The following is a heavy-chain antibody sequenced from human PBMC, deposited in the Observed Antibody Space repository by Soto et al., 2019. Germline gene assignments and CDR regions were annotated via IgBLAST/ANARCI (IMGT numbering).Heavy chain of an antibody. CDR3: ARGSSGWFNWFAP. Sequence: SETLSLTCAVYGGSFSGYYWSWIRQPPGKGLEWIGEINHSGSTNYNPSLKSRVTISVDTSKNQFSLKLSSVTAADTAVYYCARGSSGWFNWFAPWAQGTLVTVS. D-gene: IGHD6-19*01. CDR1: GGSFSGYY. CDR2: INHSGST. V-gene: IGHV4-34*01. J-gene: IGHJ5*02.